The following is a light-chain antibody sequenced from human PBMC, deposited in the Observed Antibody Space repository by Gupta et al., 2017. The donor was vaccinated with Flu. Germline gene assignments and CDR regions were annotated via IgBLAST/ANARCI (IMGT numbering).Light chain of an antibody. CDR3: QQRSNWPMYT. J-gene: IGKJ2*01. V-gene: IGKV3-11*01. Sequence: LLLFSPSTRAAGIPPRFSVSGYGTDFTLTISSREPEDFAVYYCQQRSNWPMYTFGQGTRLDI. CDR2: SPS.